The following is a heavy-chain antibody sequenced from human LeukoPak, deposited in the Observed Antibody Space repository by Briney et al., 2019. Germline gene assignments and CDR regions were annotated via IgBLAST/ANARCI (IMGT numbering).Heavy chain of an antibody. Sequence: GGSLRLSCAASGFIVNTNYMTWVRQAPGRGLEWVSFIYADGNTYYADSVKGRFTISRDFSKNAVYLQMNSMRAEDTAVYYCARDSYGDANFDSWGQGTLVTVSS. V-gene: IGHV3-53*01. CDR3: ARDSYGDANFDS. CDR2: IYADGNT. CDR1: GFIVNTNY. J-gene: IGHJ4*02. D-gene: IGHD4-17*01.